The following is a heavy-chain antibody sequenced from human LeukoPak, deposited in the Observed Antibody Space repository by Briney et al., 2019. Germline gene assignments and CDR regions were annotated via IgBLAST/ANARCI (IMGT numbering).Heavy chain of an antibody. CDR2: ISGSGGST. V-gene: IGHV3-23*01. CDR1: GFTFGDYA. D-gene: IGHD2-15*01. CDR3: ATHPEDIVVVVAAPFDY. J-gene: IGHJ4*02. Sequence: GGSLRLSCTASGFTFGDYAMTWVRQAPGKGLEWVSAISGSGGSTYYADSVKGRFTISRDNSKNTLYLQMNSLRAEDTAVYYCATHPEDIVVVVAAPFDYWGQGTLVTVSS.